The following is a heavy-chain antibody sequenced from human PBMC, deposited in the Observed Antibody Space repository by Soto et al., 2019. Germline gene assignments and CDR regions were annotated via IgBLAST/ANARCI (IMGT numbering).Heavy chain of an antibody. CDR2: IYYSGST. CDR1: GGSISSGDYY. D-gene: IGHD3-22*01. J-gene: IGHJ4*02. V-gene: IGHV4-30-4*01. CDR3: ARGDPHYYDSSGYFRY. Sequence: QVQLQESGPGLVKPSQTLSLTCTVSGGSISSGDYYWSWIRQPPGKGLEWIGYIYYSGSTYYNPSLKSRVTISVDTSKNQFSLKLSSVTAVDTAVYYCARGDPHYYDSSGYFRYWGQGTLVTVSS.